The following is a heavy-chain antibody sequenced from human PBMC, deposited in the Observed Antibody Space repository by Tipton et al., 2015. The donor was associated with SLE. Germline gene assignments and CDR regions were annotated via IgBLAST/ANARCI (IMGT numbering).Heavy chain of an antibody. CDR2: ISGSGGST. Sequence: GSLRLSCAASGFTFSSYAMSWVRQAPGKGLEWVSAISGSGGSTYYADSVKGRFTISRDNSKNTLYLQMNSLRAEDTAVYYCARAHYGSGSPLGDWFDPWGQGTLVTVSS. J-gene: IGHJ5*02. D-gene: IGHD3-10*01. V-gene: IGHV3-23*01. CDR3: ARAHYGSGSPLGDWFDP. CDR1: GFTFSSYA.